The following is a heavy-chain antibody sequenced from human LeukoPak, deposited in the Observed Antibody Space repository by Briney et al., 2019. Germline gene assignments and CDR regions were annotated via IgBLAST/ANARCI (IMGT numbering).Heavy chain of an antibody. J-gene: IGHJ6*02. Sequence: ASVKVSCKASGYTFTGYHMHWVRQAPGQGLEWMGWINPNSGGTNYAQKFQGRVTMTRDTSISTAYMELSRLRSDDTAVYYCASWYSSSWYPTYYYGMDVWGQGTTVTVSS. CDR3: ASWYSSSWYPTYYYGMDV. CDR1: GYTFTGYH. CDR2: INPNSGGT. D-gene: IGHD6-13*01. V-gene: IGHV1-2*02.